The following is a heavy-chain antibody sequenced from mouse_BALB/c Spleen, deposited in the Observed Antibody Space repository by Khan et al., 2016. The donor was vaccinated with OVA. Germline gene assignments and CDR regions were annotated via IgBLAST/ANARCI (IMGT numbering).Heavy chain of an antibody. CDR2: ISYSGRT. V-gene: IGHV3-2*02. D-gene: IGHD1-1*01. J-gene: IGHJ2*01. CDR3: ARSVTITTVVATDFDY. CDR1: GYSFTSDYA. Sequence: EVQLQESGPGLVKPSQSLSLTCTVTGYSFTSDYAWNWIRQFPGNQLEWMGYISYSGRTSSNPSLKSRISITRDTSKNQFFLQLNSVTTEDTATYYCARSVTITTVVATDFDYWGQGTTLTVSS.